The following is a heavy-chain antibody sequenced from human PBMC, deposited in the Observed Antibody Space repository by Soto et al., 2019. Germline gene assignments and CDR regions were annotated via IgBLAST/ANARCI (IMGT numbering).Heavy chain of an antibody. CDR3: ARGKYCSSTSCYISYQALRGYYGMDV. V-gene: IGHV4-59*01. J-gene: IGHJ6*02. CDR1: GGSMRDYY. Sequence: SETLSLTCTVSGGSMRDYYWSWTRQPPGKGLEWIGYIDYSGSTKYNPALKSRVTMSVETSKNHFSLKLNSVTTADTAVYYCARGKYCSSTSCYISYQALRGYYGMDVWGQGTTVTVSS. D-gene: IGHD2-2*02. CDR2: IDYSGST.